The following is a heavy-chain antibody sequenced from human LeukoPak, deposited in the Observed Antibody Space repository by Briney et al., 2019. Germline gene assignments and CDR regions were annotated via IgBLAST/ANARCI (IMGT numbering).Heavy chain of an antibody. CDR3: ARLVGARDY. V-gene: IGHV4-34*01. D-gene: IGHD1-26*01. J-gene: IGHJ4*02. Sequence: SETLSLTCAVYGGSFSGYYWSWIRQPPGKGLEWIGEINHSGSTNYNPSLKSRVTISVDTSKNQFSLKLRSVTAADTAVYYCARLVGARDYWGQGTLVTVSS. CDR1: GGSFSGYY. CDR2: INHSGST.